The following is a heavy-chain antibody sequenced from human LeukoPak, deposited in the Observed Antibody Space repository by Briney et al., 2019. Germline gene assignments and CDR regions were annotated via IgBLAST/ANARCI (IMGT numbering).Heavy chain of an antibody. D-gene: IGHD3-3*01. Sequence: SETLSLTCAVYGGSFSGYYWSWIRQPPGKGLEWIGEINHSGSTNYNPSLKSRVTISVDTSKNQFSLKLSSVTAADTAVYYCARYVRGQPHKIGVGYYFDYWGQGTLVTVSS. V-gene: IGHV4-34*01. CDR3: ARYVRGQPHKIGVGYYFDY. CDR1: GGSFSGYY. CDR2: INHSGST. J-gene: IGHJ4*02.